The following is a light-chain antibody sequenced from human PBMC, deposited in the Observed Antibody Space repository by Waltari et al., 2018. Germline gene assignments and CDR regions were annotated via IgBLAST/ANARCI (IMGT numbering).Light chain of an antibody. Sequence: YVVTQPPSGSVTPGQTATLTCGGEDIETKSVNWYQQKPGQAPFLVMFYDNDRPAGIPERFSGSNSGNTATLTINWVEAGDEADYHCQVWDDFIDSGVFGGGTRLSVL. CDR1: DIETKS. CDR3: QVWDDFIDSGV. CDR2: YDN. V-gene: IGLV3-21*04. J-gene: IGLJ3*02.